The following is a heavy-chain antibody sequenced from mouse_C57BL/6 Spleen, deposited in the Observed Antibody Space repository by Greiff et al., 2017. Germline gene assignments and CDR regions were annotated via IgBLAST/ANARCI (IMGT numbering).Heavy chain of an antibody. CDR2: IWGGGST. Sequence: VKLMESGPGLVAPSQSLSITCTVSGFSLTSYGVDWVRQPPGKGLEWLGVIWGGGSTNYNSALMSRLSISKDNSKSQVFLKMNSLPTDDTTMFYCAKHEDYRGYDGGYAMDYWGQGTSVTVSS. CDR1: GFSLTSYG. V-gene: IGHV2-9*01. J-gene: IGHJ4*01. D-gene: IGHD2-2*01. CDR3: AKHEDYRGYDGGYAMDY.